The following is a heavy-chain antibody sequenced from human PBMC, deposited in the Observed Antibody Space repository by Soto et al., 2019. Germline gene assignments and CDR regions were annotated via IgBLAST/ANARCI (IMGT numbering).Heavy chain of an antibody. J-gene: IGHJ6*03. CDR1: GYTFTSYD. V-gene: IGHV1-8*01. Sequence: ASVKVSCKASGYTFTSYDINWVRQATGQGLEWMGWMNPNSGNTGYAQKFQGRVTMTRNTSISTAYMELSSLRSEDTAVYYCARVRAAIGIAAARPRQPYYYYMDVWGKGTTVTVSS. CDR2: MNPNSGNT. CDR3: ARVRAAIGIAAARPRQPYYYYMDV. D-gene: IGHD6-13*01.